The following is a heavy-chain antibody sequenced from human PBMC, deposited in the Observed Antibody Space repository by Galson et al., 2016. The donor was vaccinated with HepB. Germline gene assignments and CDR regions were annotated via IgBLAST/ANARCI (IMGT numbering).Heavy chain of an antibody. D-gene: IGHD6-19*01. CDR3: ARLLRGIAWYEGYYFDP. CDR1: GSSFTSYW. Sequence: QSGAEVKKPGESLKISCKGSGSSFTSYWIAWVRQMPGEGLEYMGIIYPSDSDSRYSPSFQGQVTISADKSISTAYLQWSSLKASDTAMYYCARLLRGIAWYEGYYFDPWGQGTLVTVSS. J-gene: IGHJ5*02. V-gene: IGHV5-51*01. CDR2: IYPSDSDS.